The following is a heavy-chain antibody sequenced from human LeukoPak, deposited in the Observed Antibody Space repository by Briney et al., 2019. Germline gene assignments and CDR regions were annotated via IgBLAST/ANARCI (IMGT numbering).Heavy chain of an antibody. Sequence: SETLSLTCTVSGASVSSSSSFWAWIRQPPGKGLEWIGNVYYSGSTHYNPSLKSRVTISLDMSKNQFSLRLTSVTAADTAIYYCARHGLYQDYGYWGQGILVTASS. CDR3: ARHGLYQDYGY. J-gene: IGHJ4*02. D-gene: IGHD3-16*01. CDR2: VYYSGST. V-gene: IGHV4-39*01. CDR1: GASVSSSSSF.